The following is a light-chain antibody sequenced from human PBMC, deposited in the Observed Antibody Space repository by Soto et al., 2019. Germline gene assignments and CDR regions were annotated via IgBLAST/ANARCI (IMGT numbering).Light chain of an antibody. CDR3: SSYTSSSTIV. Sequence: QSVLTQPASVSGSPGQSITISCTGTSSDVGGYNYVSWYQQHPGKAPKLMIYEVTNRPSGVSNRFSGSKSGNTASLTISGLQAEDEADYYCSSYTSSSTIVSGTGTKFIVL. J-gene: IGLJ1*01. V-gene: IGLV2-14*01. CDR1: SSDVGGYNY. CDR2: EVT.